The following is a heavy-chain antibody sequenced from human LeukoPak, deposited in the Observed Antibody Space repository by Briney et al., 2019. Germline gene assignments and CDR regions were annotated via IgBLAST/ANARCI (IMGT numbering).Heavy chain of an antibody. D-gene: IGHD3-16*02. V-gene: IGHV7-4-1*02. Sequence: ASVKVSCKASGYTFTSNAMNWVRQAPGQGLEWMGWINTNTGDPTYAQGFTGRFVFSLDTSVSTAYLQISSLKAEDTAVYYCARGVITFGKIIERYFDYWGQGSLVTVSS. CDR1: GYTFTSNA. CDR2: INTNTGDP. J-gene: IGHJ4*02. CDR3: ARGVITFGKIIERYFDY.